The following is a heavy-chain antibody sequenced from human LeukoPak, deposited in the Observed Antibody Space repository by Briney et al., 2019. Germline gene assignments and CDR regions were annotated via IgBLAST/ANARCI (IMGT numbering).Heavy chain of an antibody. CDR3: ARDPLGPTAMAKSKDY. D-gene: IGHD5-18*01. V-gene: IGHV1-69*04. CDR2: IIPILGIA. CDR1: GGTFSSYA. Sequence: GASVKVSCKASGGTFSSYAISWVRQAPGQGLEWMGRIIPILGIANYAQKFQGRVTITADKSTSTAYMELSSLRSEDTAVYYCARDPLGPTAMAKSKDYWGQGTLVTVSS. J-gene: IGHJ4*02.